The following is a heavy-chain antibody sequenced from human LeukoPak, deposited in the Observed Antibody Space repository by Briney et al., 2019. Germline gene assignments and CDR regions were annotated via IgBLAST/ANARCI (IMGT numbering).Heavy chain of an antibody. CDR2: IYSGGST. J-gene: IGHJ4*02. D-gene: IGHD3-3*01. V-gene: IGHV3-53*04. CDR3: ARWAFYYFDY. CDR1: GFTVSSNY. Sequence: GGSLRLSCAASGFTVSSNYMSWVRRAPGKGLEWVSVIYSGGSTYYADSVKGRFTISRHNSKNTLYLQMNSLRAEDTAVYYCARWAFYYFDYWGQGTLVTVSS.